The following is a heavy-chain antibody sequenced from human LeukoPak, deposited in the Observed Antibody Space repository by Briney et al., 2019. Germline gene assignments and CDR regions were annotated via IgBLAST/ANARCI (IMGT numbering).Heavy chain of an antibody. V-gene: IGHV3-15*01. D-gene: IGHD3-10*01. J-gene: IGHJ4*02. CDR3: STVSPYFGSGTTSPDS. CDR1: GFPFSNAW. CDR2: IKSKTDGGKT. Sequence: GGSLRLSCAASGFPFSNAWMSWVRQAPGKGLEWVGRIKSKTDGGKTDYAAPVQGRFSISRDDSENTLYLQMNGLNTEDTAVYYCSTVSPYFGSGTTSPDSWGQGTLVVVSS.